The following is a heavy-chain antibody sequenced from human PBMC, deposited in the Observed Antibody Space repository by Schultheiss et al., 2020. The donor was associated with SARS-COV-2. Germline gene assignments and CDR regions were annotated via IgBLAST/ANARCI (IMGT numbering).Heavy chain of an antibody. CDR1: GGSISSYY. Sequence: SETLSLTCTVSGGSISSYYWSWIRQPTGKGLEWIGYIYYSGSTNYNPSLKSRVTISVDTSKNQFSLKLSSVTAADTAVYYCARLSKLLLRFYAFDIWGQGTMVTVSS. J-gene: IGHJ3*02. V-gene: IGHV4-59*01. D-gene: IGHD2-15*01. CDR3: ARLSKLLLRFYAFDI. CDR2: IYYSGST.